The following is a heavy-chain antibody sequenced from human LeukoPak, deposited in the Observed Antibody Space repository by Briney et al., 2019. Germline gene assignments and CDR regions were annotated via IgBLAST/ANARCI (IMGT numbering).Heavy chain of an antibody. CDR3: AKDLVPTTPYYYYYMDV. Sequence: PGGSLRLSCAASGFTFSSYAMSWVRQAPGKGLEWVSAISGSGGSTYYADSVKGRFTISRDNSKNTLYLQMNRLRAEDTAVYYCAKDLVPTTPYYYYYMDVWGKGTTVTVSS. V-gene: IGHV3-23*01. CDR1: GFTFSSYA. J-gene: IGHJ6*03. D-gene: IGHD2-8*01. CDR2: ISGSGGST.